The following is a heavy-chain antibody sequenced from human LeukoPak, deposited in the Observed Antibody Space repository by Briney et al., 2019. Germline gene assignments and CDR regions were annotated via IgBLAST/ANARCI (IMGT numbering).Heavy chain of an antibody. CDR2: IYYSGST. V-gene: IGHV4-59*01. D-gene: IGHD2/OR15-2a*01. CDR1: GGSISNYY. CDR3: ARLLYYYGMDV. J-gene: IGHJ6*02. Sequence: SETLSLTCTVSGGSISNYYWSWIRQPPGKGLEWIGYIYYSGSTNYNPSLKSRVTISVDTSKNQFSLKLSSVTAADTAVYYCARLLYYYGMDVWGQGTTVTVSS.